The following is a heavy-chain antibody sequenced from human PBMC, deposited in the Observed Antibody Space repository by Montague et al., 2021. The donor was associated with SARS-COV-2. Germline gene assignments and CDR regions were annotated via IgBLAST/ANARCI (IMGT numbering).Heavy chain of an antibody. Sequence: SLRLSCAASGFTFNKYAMHRVRQAPGKGLEWVAVIWYDGSNKYYVDSVEGRFTISRDNSENTLYLQMSSLRVEDTAVYYCARSSGFGELLYSDHWGRGTLVSVSS. CDR1: GFTFNKYA. CDR2: IWYDGSNK. D-gene: IGHD3-10*01. V-gene: IGHV3-33*01. CDR3: ARSSGFGELLYSDH. J-gene: IGHJ4*02.